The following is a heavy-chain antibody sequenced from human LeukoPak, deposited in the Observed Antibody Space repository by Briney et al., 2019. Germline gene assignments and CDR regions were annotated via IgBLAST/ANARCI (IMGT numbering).Heavy chain of an antibody. Sequence: GGSLRLSCAASGFSFSRHAMDWVRQAPGMGLEWISHISGGSDIIEYADSVKGRFTISRDNGRGSLYLQMNSLRVEDTAVYYCARYGSGKNYIDPFDFWGQGTLVAVSS. CDR1: GFSFSRHA. J-gene: IGHJ4*02. CDR3: ARYGSGKNYIDPFDF. V-gene: IGHV3-48*01. D-gene: IGHD3-10*01. CDR2: ISGGSDII.